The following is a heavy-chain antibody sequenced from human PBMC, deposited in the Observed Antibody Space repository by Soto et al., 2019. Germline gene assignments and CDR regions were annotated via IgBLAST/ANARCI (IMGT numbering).Heavy chain of an antibody. CDR2: MFKDENNK. Sequence: QVQVVESGGGVVQPGRSLRLSCAASGFTVSDYPLHWVRQAPGKGLEWVAVMFKDENNKRYADSVKGRFTISRDNSKTTLYLQMDSLRTDDTAVYYCAKSTDNWGQGTLVTVSS. CDR3: AKSTDN. V-gene: IGHV3-30-3*02. CDR1: GFTVSDYP. J-gene: IGHJ4*02.